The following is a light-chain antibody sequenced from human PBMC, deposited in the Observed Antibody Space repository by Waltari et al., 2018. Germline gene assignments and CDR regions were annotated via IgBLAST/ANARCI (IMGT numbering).Light chain of an antibody. V-gene: IGKV3-20*01. Sequence: EIVLTHSPGTLSLSPGERATLSYRASQSVSRALAWYQHKPGQAPRLLIYGGTRATGIPDRFSGSGYGTDFSLTISRLEPEDFAVYYCQHYVRLPATFGQGTKVEIK. J-gene: IGKJ1*01. CDR1: QSVSRA. CDR3: QHYVRLPAT. CDR2: GGT.